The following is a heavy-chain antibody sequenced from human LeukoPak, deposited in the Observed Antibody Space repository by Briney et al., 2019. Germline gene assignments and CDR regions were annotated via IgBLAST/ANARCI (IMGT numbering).Heavy chain of an antibody. CDR2: ISGSGGST. D-gene: IGHD4-11*01. CDR3: AKGSTNTYSNYDY. J-gene: IGHJ4*02. CDR1: GFTFSSYA. V-gene: IGHV3-23*01. Sequence: GGSLRLSCAASGFTFSSYAMGWVRQAPGKGLEWVSTISGSGGSTYYADSVKGRFTISRDNSKNTLYLQMNSLKAGDTAVYYCAKGSTNTYSNYDYWGQGTLVTVSS.